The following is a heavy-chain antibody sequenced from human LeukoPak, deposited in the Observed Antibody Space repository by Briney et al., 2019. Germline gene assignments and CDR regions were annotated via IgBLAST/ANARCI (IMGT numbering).Heavy chain of an antibody. CDR1: GFTFSSYE. CDR3: ARGRTDSSGWYVSSQYYFDY. J-gene: IGHJ4*02. V-gene: IGHV3-48*03. Sequence: GGSLRLSCAASGFTFSSYEMNWVRQAPGKGLEWVSYISSSGSTIYYADSVKGRFTISRDNAKNSLYLQMNSLRAEDTAVYYCARGRTDSSGWYVSSQYYFDYWGQGTLVTVSS. CDR2: ISSSGSTI. D-gene: IGHD6-19*01.